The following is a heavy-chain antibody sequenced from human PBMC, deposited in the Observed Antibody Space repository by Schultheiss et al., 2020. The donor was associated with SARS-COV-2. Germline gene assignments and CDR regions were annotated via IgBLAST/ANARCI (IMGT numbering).Heavy chain of an antibody. CDR3: ARQALGCSGGSCYSITAFDI. CDR2: INHSGST. Sequence: SETLSLTCAVSGGSISSSNWWSWVRQPPGKGLEWIGEINHSGSTNYNPSLKSRVTISVDTSKNQFSLKLSSVTAADTAVYYCARQALGCSGGSCYSITAFDIWGQGTMVTVSS. J-gene: IGHJ3*02. D-gene: IGHD2-15*01. CDR1: GGSISSSNW. V-gene: IGHV4-4*02.